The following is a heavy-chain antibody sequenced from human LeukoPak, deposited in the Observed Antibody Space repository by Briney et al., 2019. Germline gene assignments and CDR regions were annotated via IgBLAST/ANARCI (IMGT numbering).Heavy chain of an antibody. J-gene: IGHJ4*02. D-gene: IGHD3-22*01. CDR2: INHSGST. CDR3: VTYYFDSSGPKKNY. Sequence: SQTLSLTCTVSGGSISSGGYYWSCIRQPPGKGLEWIGEINHSGSTNYNPSLKSRVTISVDTSKKQFSLKLSSVTAADTAVYYCVTYYFDSSGPKKNYWGQGTLVTVSS. CDR1: GGSISSGGYY. V-gene: IGHV4-30-2*01.